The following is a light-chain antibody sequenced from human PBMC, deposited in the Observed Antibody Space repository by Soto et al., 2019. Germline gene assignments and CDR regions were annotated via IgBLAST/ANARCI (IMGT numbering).Light chain of an antibody. CDR2: EGS. V-gene: IGLV2-23*03. J-gene: IGLJ2*01. Sequence: QSALTQPASVSGSPGQSITISCTGSSSDVGSNNLVSWYQQNPGKAPKVIIYEGSKRPSGVSNRFSGSKSGNTASLTISGLQAEDEADYFCCSYAGSSTFDVIFGGGTKLTVL. CDR3: CSYAGSSTFDVI. CDR1: SSDVGSNNL.